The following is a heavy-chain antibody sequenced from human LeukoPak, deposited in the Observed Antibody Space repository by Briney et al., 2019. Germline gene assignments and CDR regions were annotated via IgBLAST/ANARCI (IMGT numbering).Heavy chain of an antibody. CDR3: AKSWGSTRPYYNYMDV. CDR1: GITFSNYA. J-gene: IGHJ6*03. Sequence: GGSLRLSCAASGITFSNYAMSWVRQAPGKGLEWVSIIGYRGGSIYYAYSVKGRFTISRDNSKNTLSLQMDGLRPEDTAVYYCAKSWGSTRPYYNYMDVWGKGTTVTVSS. CDR2: IGYRGGSI. V-gene: IGHV3-23*01. D-gene: IGHD1-26*01.